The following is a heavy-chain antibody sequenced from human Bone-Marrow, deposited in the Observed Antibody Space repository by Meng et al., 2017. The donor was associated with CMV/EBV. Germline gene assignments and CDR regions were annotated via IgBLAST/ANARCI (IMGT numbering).Heavy chain of an antibody. D-gene: IGHD6-6*01. CDR1: GYTFTGYY. CDR2: INPNSGGT. Sequence: DSVNVSCKASGYTFTGYYMHWVRQAPGQGLEWMGWINPNSGGTNYAQKFQGRVTMTRDTSISTAYMELSRLRSDDTAVYYCARDTPYSSSPAFDYWGQGTLVTVSS. V-gene: IGHV1-2*02. J-gene: IGHJ4*02. CDR3: ARDTPYSSSPAFDY.